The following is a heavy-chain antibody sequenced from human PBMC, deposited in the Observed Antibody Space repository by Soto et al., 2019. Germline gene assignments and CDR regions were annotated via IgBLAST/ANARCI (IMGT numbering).Heavy chain of an antibody. V-gene: IGHV1-18*01. Sequence: ASVKVSCKASRYTFTSYGMSWVRQAPVQGLEWMGWISAYNGNTNYAQKLQGRVTMTTDTSTSTAYMELRRLRSDHTAVYYCARDTHIVVVPAALEGFDYWGQGTLVTVS. CDR3: ARDTHIVVVPAALEGFDY. J-gene: IGHJ4*02. CDR2: ISAYNGNT. D-gene: IGHD2-2*01. CDR1: RYTFTSYG.